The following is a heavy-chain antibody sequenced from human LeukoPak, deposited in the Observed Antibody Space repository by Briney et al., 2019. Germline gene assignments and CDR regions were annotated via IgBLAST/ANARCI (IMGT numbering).Heavy chain of an antibody. D-gene: IGHD4-17*01. CDR3: ARLVTEYGDYATYYYYYMDV. CDR1: GGSLSISRYY. CDR2: GYYSGSN. J-gene: IGHJ6*03. Sequence: PSETLSLTCTVSGGSLSISRYYTGSVRHPPGRGLEWLVNGYYSGSNYYNPSLKSRVTISVDTSKNQFSLKLSSVTAADTAVYYCARLVTEYGDYATYYYYYMDVWGKGTTVTISS. V-gene: IGHV4-39*01.